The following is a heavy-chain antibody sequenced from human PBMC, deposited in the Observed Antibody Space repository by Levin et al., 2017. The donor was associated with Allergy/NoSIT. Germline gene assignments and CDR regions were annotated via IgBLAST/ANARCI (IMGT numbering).Heavy chain of an antibody. D-gene: IGHD2-15*01. V-gene: IGHV3-30*18. CDR2: ISYDGSNK. J-gene: IGHJ4*02. CDR3: AKASQLALHFDY. Sequence: GGSLRLSCAASGFTFSSYGMHWVRQAPGKGLEWVAVISYDGSNKYYADSVKGRFTISRDNSKNTLYLQMNSLRAEDTAVYYCAKASQLALHFDYWGQGTLVTVSS. CDR1: GFTFSSYG.